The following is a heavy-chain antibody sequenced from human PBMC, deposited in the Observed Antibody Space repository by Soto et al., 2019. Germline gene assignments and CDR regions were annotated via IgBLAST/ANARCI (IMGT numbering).Heavy chain of an antibody. Sequence: EEQLLGSGGGLVQPGGSLRLSCSASGFTFSNYALNWVRQAPGKGLEWVSGISGSASGTYYTDSVQGRFTISRDNSKNTLYLQMNNLRAEDTALYYCAKSRSAVAAYWYFDIWGRGTLVTVSS. D-gene: IGHD6-19*01. CDR1: GFTFSNYA. CDR3: AKSRSAVAAYWYFDI. CDR2: ISGSASGT. V-gene: IGHV3-23*01. J-gene: IGHJ2*01.